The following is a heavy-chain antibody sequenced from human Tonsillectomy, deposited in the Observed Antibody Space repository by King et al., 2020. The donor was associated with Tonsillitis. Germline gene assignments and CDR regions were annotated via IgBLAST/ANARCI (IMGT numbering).Heavy chain of an antibody. Sequence: QLVQSGAEVKKPGASVKVSCKASGYTFTGYYMYWVRQAPGQGLEWMGWIHPSTGGTNYAEKFQGRVTLTRDTSISTVYMELRRLTSDDTALYYCARDYVGAGREWGRGTLVSVSS. D-gene: IGHD6-13*01. CDR3: ARDYVGAGRE. J-gene: IGHJ4*02. V-gene: IGHV1-2*02. CDR2: IHPSTGGT. CDR1: GYTFTGYY.